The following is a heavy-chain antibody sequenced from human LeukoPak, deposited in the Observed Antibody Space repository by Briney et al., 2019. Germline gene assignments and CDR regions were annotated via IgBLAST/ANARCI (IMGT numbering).Heavy chain of an antibody. CDR3: ARGWGSKVYASAFDV. Sequence: GGSLRLSCAASKFTFSSFAIHWVRQAPGKGLEWITVIWHDGSHKDYADSVKGRFTISRDNSKNTVYLQMNDLGAEDTALYYCARGWGSKVYASAFDVWGQGTMVTVSS. CDR1: KFTFSSFA. J-gene: IGHJ3*01. V-gene: IGHV3-33*08. D-gene: IGHD2-8*01. CDR2: IWHDGSHK.